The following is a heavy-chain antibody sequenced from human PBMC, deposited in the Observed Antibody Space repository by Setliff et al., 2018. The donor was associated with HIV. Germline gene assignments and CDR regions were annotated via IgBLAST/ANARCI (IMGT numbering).Heavy chain of an antibody. V-gene: IGHV3-30*18. Sequence: GGSLRLSCAASGFTFSSYGMHWVRQAPGKGLEWVAFISYDGNNKYYADSVKGRFTISRDNSKNTVYLRVSSLRVEDTAVYYCAKDRVSMVRGIGLWGQGTLVTVSS. D-gene: IGHD3-10*01. CDR1: GFTFSSYG. J-gene: IGHJ4*02. CDR2: ISYDGNNK. CDR3: AKDRVSMVRGIGL.